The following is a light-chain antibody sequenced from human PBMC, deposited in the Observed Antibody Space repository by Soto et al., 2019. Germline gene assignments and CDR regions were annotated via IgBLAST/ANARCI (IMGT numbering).Light chain of an antibody. J-gene: IGLJ3*02. CDR2: EVS. CDR3: SSYTTISTLEV. Sequence: QSALTQPASVSGSPGQSITISCTGTSSNVGGYNYVSWYQQHPGKAPKLMIYEVSNRPSGVSNRFSGSKSGNTASLTISGLQAEDVADYYCSSYTTISTLEVFGGGTKVTVL. CDR1: SSNVGGYNY. V-gene: IGLV2-14*01.